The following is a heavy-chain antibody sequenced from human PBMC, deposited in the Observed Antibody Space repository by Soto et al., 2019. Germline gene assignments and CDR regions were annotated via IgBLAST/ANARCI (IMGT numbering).Heavy chain of an antibody. D-gene: IGHD1-26*01. Sequence: QVQLVQSGAEVKKPGSSXKVSXRAPGGTFNSHTISWVRQAPGQGLEWMGGIMPMFGVTNYARKFQGRLTMTANESTTTAYMEVSGLTSEDTAVYYCAXXXXXXXXXXXXMGYHYYGLDVWGQGTTVIVSS. CDR1: GGTFNSHT. V-gene: IGHV1-69*12. J-gene: IGHJ6*02. CDR2: IMPMFGVT. CDR3: AXXXXXXXXXXXXMGYHYYGLDV.